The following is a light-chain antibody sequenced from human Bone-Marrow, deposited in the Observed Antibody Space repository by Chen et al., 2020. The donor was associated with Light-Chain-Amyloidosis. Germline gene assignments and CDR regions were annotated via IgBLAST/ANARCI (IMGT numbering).Light chain of an antibody. CDR2: GSS. Sequence: IVLTQPPVTLSLSPGEGANLSCRASQTISSNYLTWYQQKFGQAPRLLIYGSSSRATGIPDRCTGSGSGTDFTLTINRLEPEDFAMYYCQQYGTSPLTFGGGIKVEIK. CDR1: QTISSNY. J-gene: IGKJ4*01. V-gene: IGKV3-20*01. CDR3: QQYGTSPLT.